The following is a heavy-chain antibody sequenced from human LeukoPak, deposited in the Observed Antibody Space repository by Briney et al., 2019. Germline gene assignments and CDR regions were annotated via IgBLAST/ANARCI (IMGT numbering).Heavy chain of an antibody. CDR1: VYTFTSYY. Sequence: ASVKVSCKSSVYTFTSYYMYWVRQVPGQGLEWMGIINPSGGSTSYAQKFQGRVTMTRDTSTSTVYMELSSLRSEDTAVYYCARDSGMVRGTVDYWGQGTLVTVSS. V-gene: IGHV1-46*01. CDR3: ARDSGMVRGTVDY. CDR2: INPSGGST. J-gene: IGHJ4*02. D-gene: IGHD3-10*01.